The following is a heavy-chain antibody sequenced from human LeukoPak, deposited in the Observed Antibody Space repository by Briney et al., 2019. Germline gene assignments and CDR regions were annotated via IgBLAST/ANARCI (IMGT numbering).Heavy chain of an antibody. CDR2: YSGST. CDR3: ARGEMIVVVITEVDFDY. D-gene: IGHD3-22*01. J-gene: IGHJ4*02. Sequence: YSGSTYYNPSLKSRVTISVDTSKNQFSLKLSSVTAADTAVYYCARGEMIVVVITEVDFDYWGQGTLVTVSS. V-gene: IGHV4-39*07.